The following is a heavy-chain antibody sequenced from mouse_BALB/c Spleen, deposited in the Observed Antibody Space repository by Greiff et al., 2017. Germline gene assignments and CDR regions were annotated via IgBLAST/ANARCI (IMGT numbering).Heavy chain of an antibody. V-gene: IGHV1-7*01. Sequence: VQLQQSGAELAKPGASVKMSCKASGYTFTSYWMHWVKQRPGQGLEWIGYINPSTGYTEYNQKFKDKATLTADKSSSTAYMQLSSLTSEDSAVYYCARDGAAASSAYWGQGTLVTVSA. CDR3: ARDGAAASSAY. D-gene: IGHD6-1*01. CDR1: GYTFTSYW. CDR2: INPSTGYT. J-gene: IGHJ3*01.